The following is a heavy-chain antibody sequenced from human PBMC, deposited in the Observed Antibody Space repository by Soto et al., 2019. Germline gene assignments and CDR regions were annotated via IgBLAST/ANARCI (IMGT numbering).Heavy chain of an antibody. CDR3: ARDVGGSSLFDY. Sequence: VQLLESGGGLVQPGGSLRLSCAGSGFTFSTYAMAWVRQAPGKALEWVSTISDSGSNTHYVDSVEGRFTISRDNSKSTVFLHMNSLRADDSAVYYCARDVGGSSLFDYWGQGTRVTVSS. J-gene: IGHJ4*02. CDR2: ISDSGSNT. CDR1: GFTFSTYA. V-gene: IGHV3-23*01. D-gene: IGHD1-26*01.